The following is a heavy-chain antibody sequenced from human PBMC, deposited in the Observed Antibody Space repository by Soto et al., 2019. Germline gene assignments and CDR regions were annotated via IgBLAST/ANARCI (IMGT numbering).Heavy chain of an antibody. CDR3: ARHVPAAGYYYGMDV. CDR2: IIPIFGTA. D-gene: IGHD2-2*01. CDR1: GGTFSSYA. J-gene: IGHJ6*02. V-gene: IGHV1-69*14. Sequence: QVQLVQSGAEVKKPGSSVKVSCKASGGTFSSYAISWVRQAPGQGLEWMGGIIPIFGTAIYAQKFQGRVTITADKSTSTAYMELRSLRSENTAVYYCARHVPAAGYYYGMDVWGQGTTVTVSS.